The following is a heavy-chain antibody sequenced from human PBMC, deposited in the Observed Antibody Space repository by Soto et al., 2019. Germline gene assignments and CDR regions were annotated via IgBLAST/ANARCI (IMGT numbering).Heavy chain of an antibody. J-gene: IGHJ2*01. CDR1: GFTFTSYG. V-gene: IGHV3-33*01. CDR2: IWYDGSKK. D-gene: IGHD3-22*01. CDR3: ARGTPHYDSSVWYFDV. Sequence: QVQLVESGGGVVQPGRSLRLSCPASGFTFTSYGIHWVRQAPGKGLEWVAVIWYDGSKKYYADSVKGRFTISRDNSKNTLYLQMNSLRAEDTAVYYCARGTPHYDSSVWYFDVWGRGTLVTVSS.